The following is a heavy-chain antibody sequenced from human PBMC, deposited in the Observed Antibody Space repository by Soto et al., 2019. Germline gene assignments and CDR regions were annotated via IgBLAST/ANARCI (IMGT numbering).Heavy chain of an antibody. CDR3: AKDRSSSTSCYDF. CDR1: GFTFSSYA. V-gene: IGHV3-9*01. D-gene: IGHD2-2*01. CDR2: ISWNSATI. Sequence: EVQLLESGGGLVQPGGSLRLSCAASGFTFSSYAMSWVRQAPGKGLEWVSRISWNSATIEYADSVKGRFTISRDNARNTLDLQMNSLRSEDTALYYCAKDRSSSTSCYDFWGQGTLVTVSS. J-gene: IGHJ4*02.